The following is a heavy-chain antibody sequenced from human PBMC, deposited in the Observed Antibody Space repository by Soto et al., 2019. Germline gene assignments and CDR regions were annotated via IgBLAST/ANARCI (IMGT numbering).Heavy chain of an antibody. CDR2: IIPIFGTA. V-gene: IGHV1-69*13. Sequence: SVKVSCKASGVTFSSETLDWVRQAPGQGLEWMGGIIPIFGTANYAQKFQGRVTITADESTSTAYMELSSLRSEDTAVYYCARPQNSRGMLIFQHWGQGTLVTVSS. J-gene: IGHJ1*01. D-gene: IGHD3-10*02. CDR1: GVTFSSET. CDR3: ARPQNSRGMLIFQH.